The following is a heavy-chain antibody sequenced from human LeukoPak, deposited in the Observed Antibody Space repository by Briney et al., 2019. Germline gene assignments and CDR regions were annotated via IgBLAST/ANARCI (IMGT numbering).Heavy chain of an antibody. Sequence: ASVKVSCKASGYTFTSYGISWVRQAPGQGLEWMGWISAYNGNTNYAQKLQGRVTMTTDTSTSTAYMELRSLRSDDTAVYYCARAFSMDYYDSSGYYASLGYWGQGTLVTVSS. J-gene: IGHJ4*02. CDR3: ARAFSMDYYDSSGYYASLGY. CDR2: ISAYNGNT. CDR1: GYTFTSYG. D-gene: IGHD3-22*01. V-gene: IGHV1-18*01.